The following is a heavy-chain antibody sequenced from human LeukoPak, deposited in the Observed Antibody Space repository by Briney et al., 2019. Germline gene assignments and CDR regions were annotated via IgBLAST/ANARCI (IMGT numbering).Heavy chain of an antibody. CDR1: RGSIRSYY. CDR3: ATGSHYFDY. D-gene: IGHD1-26*01. Sequence: SETLSLTCTVSRGSIRSYYWSWIRQPPGKGLEWIGYIYYSGSTKYNPSLKSRATISEDTSKNQFSLKLSSVTAADTAVYYCATGSHYFDYWGQGTLVTVSS. CDR2: IYYSGST. V-gene: IGHV4-59*08. J-gene: IGHJ4*02.